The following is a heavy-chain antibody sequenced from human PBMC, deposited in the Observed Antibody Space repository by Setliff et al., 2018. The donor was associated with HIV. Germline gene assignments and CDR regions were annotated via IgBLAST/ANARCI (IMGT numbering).Heavy chain of an antibody. CDR3: GRGVLYGLSEY. Sequence: ASVKVSCKASGDIPRHYGFNWVRQAHGQGLEWVGSVIPVFGEPHYAQRFQGRVTITADRSSNTAYMEIMSLRSDDTATYYCGRGVLYGLSEYWGPGSLVTVSS. D-gene: IGHD3-10*01. J-gene: IGHJ4*02. CDR1: GDIPRHYG. V-gene: IGHV1-69*13. CDR2: VIPVFGEP.